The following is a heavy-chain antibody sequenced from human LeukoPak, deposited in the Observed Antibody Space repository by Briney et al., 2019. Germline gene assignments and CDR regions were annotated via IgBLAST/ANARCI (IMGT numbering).Heavy chain of an antibody. CDR1: GFTFSGFW. CDR2: LHSDESNT. D-gene: IGHD4-17*01. V-gene: IGHV3-74*01. J-gene: IGHJ4*02. Sequence: PGGSLRLSCAASGFTFSGFWMHWLRQAPGKGQVWISRLHSDESNTDYADSVKGRFTISRDNSKDTLYLQMNSLRAEDTAVYYCAKRPSDYGDYVSYFDHWGQGTLVTVSS. CDR3: AKRPSDYGDYVSYFDH.